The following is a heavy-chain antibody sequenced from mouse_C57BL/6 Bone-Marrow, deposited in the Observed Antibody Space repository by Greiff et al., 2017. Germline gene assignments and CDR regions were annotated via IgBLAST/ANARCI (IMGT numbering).Heavy chain of an antibody. D-gene: IGHD4-1*01. Sequence: VQGVESGAELVKPGASVKISCKVSGYAFSTYWMTWVKQRPGKGLEWIGQIYPGDGDTNYNGKFKGKATLTANKSSSTAYMQLSSLTSEDSAVYFWARDWDYFDYWGQGTTLTVSS. J-gene: IGHJ2*01. CDR2: IYPGDGDT. CDR3: ARDWDYFDY. V-gene: IGHV1-80*01. CDR1: GYAFSTYW.